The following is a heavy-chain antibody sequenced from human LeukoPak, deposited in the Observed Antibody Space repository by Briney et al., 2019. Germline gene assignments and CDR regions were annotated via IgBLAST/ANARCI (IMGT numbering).Heavy chain of an antibody. D-gene: IGHD2-2*01. CDR1: GSSLTTYY. Sequence: PSETLSLTCTVSGSSLTTYYWNWIRQPPGKGLEWIGYIDYTGTTNYNPSLRSRLTVSVDTSKNQFSLKLTSVTAADTAVYYCARYQGGLDYWGLGTLVTVSS. CDR2: IDYTGTT. CDR3: ARYQGGLDY. J-gene: IGHJ4*02. V-gene: IGHV4-59*01.